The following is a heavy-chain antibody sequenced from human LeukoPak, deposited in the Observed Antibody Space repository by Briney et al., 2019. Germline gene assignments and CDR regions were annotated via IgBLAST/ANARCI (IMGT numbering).Heavy chain of an antibody. D-gene: IGHD2-15*01. V-gene: IGHV1-2*02. CDR1: GYTFTGYY. Sequence: ASVKVSCKASGYTFTGYYMHWVRQAPGQGLEWMGWINPNSGGTNYAQKFQGRVTMTRDTSISTAYMELSRLRSDDTAVYYCARDLGYCSGGSCEPLDYWGQGPLVTVSS. J-gene: IGHJ4*02. CDR2: INPNSGGT. CDR3: ARDLGYCSGGSCEPLDY.